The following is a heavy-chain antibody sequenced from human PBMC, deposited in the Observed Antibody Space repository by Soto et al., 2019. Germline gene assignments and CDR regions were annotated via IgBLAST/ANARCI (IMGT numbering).Heavy chain of an antibody. J-gene: IGHJ4*02. CDR2: INTYSGTS. V-gene: IGHV1-8*01. CDR1: GYSFTSDN. Sequence: QVQLVQSGSEMKKPGASVRVSCEASGYSFTSDNINWVRQAPGQGLEWVGWINTYSGTSGCGQKFQGRVTLTRDTSINTAYMELTNLRSEDTAVYYCARGQDYFDTSGYNDYWGRGTLIIVSS. D-gene: IGHD3-22*01. CDR3: ARGQDYFDTSGYNDY.